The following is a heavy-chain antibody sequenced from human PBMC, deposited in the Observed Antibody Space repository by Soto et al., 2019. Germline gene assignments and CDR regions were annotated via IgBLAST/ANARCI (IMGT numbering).Heavy chain of an antibody. V-gene: IGHV3-48*03. J-gene: IGHJ4*02. D-gene: IGHD3-22*01. CDR1: GFTFSSYE. CDR3: ARDNTDSSGPPDY. Sequence: GGSLRLSCAASGFTFSSYEMNWVRQAPGKGLEWVSYISSSGSTIYYADSVKGRFTISRDNAKNSLYLQMNSLRAEDTAVYYCARDNTDSSGPPDYCGQGTLVTVSS. CDR2: ISSSGSTI.